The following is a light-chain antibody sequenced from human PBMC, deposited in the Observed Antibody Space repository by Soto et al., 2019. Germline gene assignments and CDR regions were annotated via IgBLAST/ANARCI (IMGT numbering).Light chain of an antibody. J-gene: IGKJ4*01. CDR3: QQYGSSPLT. Sequence: PRERATHSCKASQSVSSNYWAWYQQKPGQTPKVLIYRSSTRATGIPDRFSGSGSGTDFTLTISRLEAEDFAVYYCQQYGSSPLTFGGGTKVDVK. CDR2: RSS. V-gene: IGKV3-20*01. CDR1: QSVSSNY.